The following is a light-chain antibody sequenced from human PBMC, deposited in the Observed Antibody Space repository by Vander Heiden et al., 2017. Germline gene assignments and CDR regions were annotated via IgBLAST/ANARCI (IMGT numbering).Light chain of an antibody. Sequence: DIQMTQSPSSLSASIGDRVTITCRSNKSINDHLNWYQQKPGKAPKFVIFNASNLKTGVPSRFSGSGFGTDLTLTITRLQPDDFATYFCQQGVTTPRTFGQGTKVEIK. CDR1: KSINDH. CDR3: QQGVTTPRT. J-gene: IGKJ1*01. CDR2: NAS. V-gene: IGKV1-39*01.